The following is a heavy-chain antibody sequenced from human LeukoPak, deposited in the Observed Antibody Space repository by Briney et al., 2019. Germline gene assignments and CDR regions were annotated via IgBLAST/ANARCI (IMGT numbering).Heavy chain of an antibody. V-gene: IGHV3-72*01. CDR1: GFTFSDHY. J-gene: IGHJ4*02. CDR2: TRNKANSYTT. D-gene: IGHD1-26*01. Sequence: GGSLRLSCAASGFTFSDHYMDWVRQAPGEGLEWVGRTRNKANSYTTEYAASVKGRFTISRDDSKNSLYLQMNSLKTEDTAVYYCARVRSSGSYPDYWGQGTLVTVSS. CDR3: ARVRSSGSYPDY.